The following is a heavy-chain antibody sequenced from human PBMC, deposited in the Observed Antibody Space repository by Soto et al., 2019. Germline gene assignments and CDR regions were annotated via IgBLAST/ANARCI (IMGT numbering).Heavy chain of an antibody. CDR1: GGSFSGYY. Sequence: QVQLQQWGAGLLKPSETLSLTCAVYGGSFSGYYWSWIRQPPGKGLEWIGEINHSGSTNYNPSLXVXVXXSVDHSKNQFSLKLRSVTAADTAVYYCARGVAGDYWGQGTLVTVSS. V-gene: IGHV4-34*01. CDR2: INHSGST. CDR3: ARGVAGDY. D-gene: IGHD6-19*01. J-gene: IGHJ4*02.